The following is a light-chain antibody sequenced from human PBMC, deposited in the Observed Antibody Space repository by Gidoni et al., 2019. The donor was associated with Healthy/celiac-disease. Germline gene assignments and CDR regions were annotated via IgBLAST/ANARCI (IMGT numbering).Light chain of an antibody. Sequence: DTQMIQFPSSLSASVGDRVTITCQASQDITNYLNWYQQKPGKAHKLLIYDASNLETGVPSRFSGSGSGTDFTFTISSLQPEDIATYYCQQYDNLSSRYTFGQGTKLEIK. V-gene: IGKV1-33*01. CDR3: QQYDNLSSRYT. CDR1: QDITNY. J-gene: IGKJ2*01. CDR2: DAS.